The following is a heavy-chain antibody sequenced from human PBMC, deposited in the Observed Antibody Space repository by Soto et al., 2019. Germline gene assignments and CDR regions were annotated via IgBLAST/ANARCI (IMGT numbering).Heavy chain of an antibody. CDR1: GFTFRNYD. CDR2: ISAAGDP. V-gene: IGHV3-13*05. Sequence: EVQLVESGGGLVQPGGSLRLSCDASGFTFRNYDMHWVRQGTGKGLEWVSGISAAGDPDYADSVEGRFTISRENAQNSLFLQMNSLRVGDTAVYYCARTDRDFYGLDVWGQGTTVIVSS. J-gene: IGHJ6*02. CDR3: ARTDRDFYGLDV.